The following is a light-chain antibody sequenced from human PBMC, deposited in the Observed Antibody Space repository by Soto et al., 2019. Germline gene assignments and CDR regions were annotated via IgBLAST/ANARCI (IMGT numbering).Light chain of an antibody. J-gene: IGLJ2*01. CDR1: NSDIGDYDY. Sequence: QSALTQPASVSGSPGQSITISCTGTNSDIGDYDYVSWYQHHPGKAPKLMIHEVTNRPSGVSNRFSGSKSGNTAFLTISGLQAEDEADYYCSSYTSSSTLVFGGGTKLTVL. V-gene: IGLV2-14*01. CDR3: SSYTSSSTLV. CDR2: EVT.